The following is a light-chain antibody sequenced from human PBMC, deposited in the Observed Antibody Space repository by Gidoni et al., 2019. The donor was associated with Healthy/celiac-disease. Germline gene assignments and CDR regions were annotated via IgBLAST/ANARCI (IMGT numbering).Light chain of an antibody. CDR3: SSYTSSSTLGVV. CDR2: EVS. V-gene: IGLV2-14*01. CDR1: SSDVGGYHY. Sequence: QSALTQPASVSGSPGQSITISCTGTSSDVGGYHYVSWYQQHPGKAPKLMIYEVSNRPSGVSNRFSCSKSGNTASLTISGLQVEDEADYYCSSYTSSSTLGVVFGGGTKLTGL. J-gene: IGLJ2*01.